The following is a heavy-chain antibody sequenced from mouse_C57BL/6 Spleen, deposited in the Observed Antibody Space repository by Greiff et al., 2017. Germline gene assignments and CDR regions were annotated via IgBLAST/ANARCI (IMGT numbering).Heavy chain of an antibody. V-gene: IGHV1-42*01. D-gene: IGHD1-1*01. Sequence: EVQLQESGPELVKPGASVKISCKASGYSFTGYYMNWVKQSPEKSLEWIGEINPSTGGTTYNQKFKAKATLTVDKSSSTAYMQLKSLTSEDSAVYYCARHLRVYAMDYWGQGTSVTVSS. CDR1: GYSFTGYY. J-gene: IGHJ4*01. CDR3: ARHLRVYAMDY. CDR2: INPSTGGT.